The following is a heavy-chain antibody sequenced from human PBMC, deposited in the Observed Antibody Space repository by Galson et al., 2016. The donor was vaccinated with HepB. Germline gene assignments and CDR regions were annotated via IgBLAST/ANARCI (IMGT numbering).Heavy chain of an antibody. J-gene: IGHJ6*03. Sequence: SLRLPCAASGFPVSRNQMTWVRQAPGKGLEWVSVIYPGGSTSYGDSVKGRFTISRDNSKNTLYLQMNSLRAEDTAVYYCARDNFYGSGTYPPYYYYMDVWGKGTTVTVSS. D-gene: IGHD3-10*01. CDR1: GFPVSRNQ. V-gene: IGHV3-53*01. CDR2: IYPGGST. CDR3: ARDNFYGSGTYPPYYYYMDV.